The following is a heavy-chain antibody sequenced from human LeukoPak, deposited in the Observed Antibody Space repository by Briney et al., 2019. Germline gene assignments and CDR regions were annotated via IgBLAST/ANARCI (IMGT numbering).Heavy chain of an antibody. J-gene: IGHJ4*02. Sequence: GGSLTLSCAVSGFTFSSYAMSWVRQAPGKGLEWVSAISGSGGSTYYADSVKGRFTISRDNSKNTLYLQMNSLRAEDTAVYYCAKGVSSGWYYFDYWGQGTLVTVSS. CDR1: GFTFSSYA. CDR2: ISGSGGST. CDR3: AKGVSSGWYYFDY. D-gene: IGHD6-19*01. V-gene: IGHV3-23*01.